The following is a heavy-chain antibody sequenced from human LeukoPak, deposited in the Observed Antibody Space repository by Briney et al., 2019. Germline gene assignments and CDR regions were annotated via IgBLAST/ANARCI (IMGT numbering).Heavy chain of an antibody. D-gene: IGHD3/OR15-3a*01. CDR3: ARGTGSMNY. CDR2: ISYDGSNK. V-gene: IGHV3-30*03. Sequence: GGSLRRSCAASGFTFSSYGMHWVRQAPGKGLEWVAVISYDGSNKYYADSVKGRFTISRDNSKNTLYLQMNSLRAEDTAVYYCARGTGSMNYWGQGTLVTVSS. J-gene: IGHJ4*02. CDR1: GFTFSSYG.